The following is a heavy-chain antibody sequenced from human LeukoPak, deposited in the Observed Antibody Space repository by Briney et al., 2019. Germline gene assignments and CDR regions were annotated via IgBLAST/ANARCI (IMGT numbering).Heavy chain of an antibody. Sequence: ASVNVSCKASGYTFTGYYMHWVRQAPGQGLEWMGWINPNSGGTNYAQKFQGRVTMTRDTSISTAYMELSRLRSDDTAVYYCARDMYDILTGAPYYYYMDVWGKGTTVTVSS. J-gene: IGHJ6*03. V-gene: IGHV1-2*02. CDR3: ARDMYDILTGAPYYYYMDV. D-gene: IGHD3-9*01. CDR1: GYTFTGYY. CDR2: INPNSGGT.